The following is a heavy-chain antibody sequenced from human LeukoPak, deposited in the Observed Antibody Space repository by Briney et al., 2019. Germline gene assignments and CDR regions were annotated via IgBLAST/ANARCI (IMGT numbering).Heavy chain of an antibody. CDR2: ISSSSSVI. CDR1: GFTFSSYS. Sequence: SGGSLRLSCAASGFTFSSYSMNWVRQAPGKGLEWVSYISSSSSVIFYPDSMKGRFTISRDNAKNSLYLQMNSLTAEDTAVYYCARDRRGDSYGPLESWGQGTLVTVSS. D-gene: IGHD5-18*01. CDR3: ARDRRGDSYGPLES. V-gene: IGHV3-48*01. J-gene: IGHJ4*02.